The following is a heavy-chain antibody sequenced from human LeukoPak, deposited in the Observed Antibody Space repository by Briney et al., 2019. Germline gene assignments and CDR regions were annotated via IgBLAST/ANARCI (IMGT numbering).Heavy chain of an antibody. V-gene: IGHV1-3*01. CDR1: GYTFTSYA. J-gene: IGHJ1*01. CDR2: INAGNGNT. Sequence: ASVKVSCKASGYTFTSYAIHWVRQAPGQRLEWMGWINAGNGNTKYSQKFQGRVTITRDTSASTAYMELSSLRSEDTAVYYCARIGGYYDSSGYYLEYFQHWGQGTLVTVSS. CDR3: ARIGGYYDSSGYYLEYFQH. D-gene: IGHD3-22*01.